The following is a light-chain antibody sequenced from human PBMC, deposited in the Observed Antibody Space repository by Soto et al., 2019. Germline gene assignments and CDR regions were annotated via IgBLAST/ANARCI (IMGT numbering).Light chain of an antibody. CDR2: DVS. J-gene: IGLJ3*02. CDR3: CSYAGSYTLV. Sequence: QSALTQPRSVSGSPGQSVTISCTGTSSDVGGYNSVSWYQQHPGKAPQLLIYDVSKRPSGVPDRFSGSKSGNTAYLTISGLQAESEADYYCCSYAGSYTLVFGGGTKLTVL. V-gene: IGLV2-11*01. CDR1: SSDVGGYNS.